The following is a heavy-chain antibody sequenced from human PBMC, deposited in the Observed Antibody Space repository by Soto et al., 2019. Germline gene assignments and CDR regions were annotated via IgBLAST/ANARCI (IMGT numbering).Heavy chain of an antibody. J-gene: IGHJ6*02. Sequence: GESLKISCKASGYTFTNYWIGCVRQMPGKGPEWMGIIYPGDSDTKYNPSFQGQVTISADKSITTTYLQWSSLKASDTAIYYCAASIFYYGMDVWGQGTTVTVSS. CDR2: IYPGDSDT. CDR1: GYTFTNYW. CDR3: AASIFYYGMDV. V-gene: IGHV5-51*01.